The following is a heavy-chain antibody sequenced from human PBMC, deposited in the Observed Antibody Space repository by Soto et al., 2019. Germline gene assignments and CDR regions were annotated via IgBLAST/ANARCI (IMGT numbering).Heavy chain of an antibody. V-gene: IGHV3-30*18. CDR1: GLTFISYG. Sequence: QVQLVESGGGVVQPGRSLRLSCAASGLTFISYGRHWVRQVPGKGLEWVAVISYAGDYQYYADSVKGRFTISRDNSKNTLYLQMNTLRPEDTAVYFCAKSRGGSSWYEGDSWGQGTLVTVSS. CDR2: ISYAGDYQ. CDR3: AKSRGGSSWYEGDS. D-gene: IGHD6-13*01. J-gene: IGHJ4*02.